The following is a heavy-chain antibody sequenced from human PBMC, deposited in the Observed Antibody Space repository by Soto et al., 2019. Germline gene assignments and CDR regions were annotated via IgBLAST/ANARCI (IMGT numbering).Heavy chain of an antibody. J-gene: IGHJ6*02. CDR3: VKHIVGAANYYGTDV. D-gene: IGHD1-26*01. CDR2: ISSNGGST. CDR1: GFTFSSYA. Sequence: GGSLRLSCSASGFTFSSYAMHWVRQAPGKGLEYVSGISSNGGSTFYADSVKGRITISRDNSKNTLYLQMSSLRAEDTAIYSCVKHIVGAANYYGTDVWGPGTTVTAP. V-gene: IGHV3-64D*08.